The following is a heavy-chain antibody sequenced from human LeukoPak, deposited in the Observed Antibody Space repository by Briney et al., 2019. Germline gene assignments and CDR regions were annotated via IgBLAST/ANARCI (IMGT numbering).Heavy chain of an antibody. D-gene: IGHD5-12*01. V-gene: IGHV3-23*01. Sequence: GGSLRLSCAASGFTFSSYATSWVRQAPGKGLEWVSAISGSGGSTYYADSVKGRFTISRDNSKNTPYLQMSSLRADDTAVYYCAKDRVPPGFNCFDPWAQETLFTVSP. CDR2: ISGSGGST. CDR1: GFTFSSYA. J-gene: IGHJ5*02. CDR3: AKDRVPPGFNCFDP.